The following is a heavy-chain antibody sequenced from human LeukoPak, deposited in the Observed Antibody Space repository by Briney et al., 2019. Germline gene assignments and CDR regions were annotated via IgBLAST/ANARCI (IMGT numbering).Heavy chain of an antibody. CDR2: ISYDGTKI. CDR1: GFTLSDYG. CDR3: AKDRPGILVQ. J-gene: IGHJ4*01. D-gene: IGHD3-10*01. V-gene: IGHV3-30*18. Sequence: GRSLRLSCAASGFTLSDYGMHWVRQAPGKGLEWVAVISYDGTKISYADSVKGRFTISRDKSRNTLYLQMNSLRTEDTAVFYCAKDRPGILVQWGHGTLVTVSS.